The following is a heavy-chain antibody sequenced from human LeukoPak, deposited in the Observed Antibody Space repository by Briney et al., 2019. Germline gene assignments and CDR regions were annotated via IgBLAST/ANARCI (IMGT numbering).Heavy chain of an antibody. CDR1: GFTFGDYA. CDR3: AELGITMIGGV. J-gene: IGHJ6*04. Sequence: PGGSLRLSCTASGFTFGDYAMSWFRQAPGKGLEWVSYISSSGSTIYYAGSVKGRFTISRDNAKNSLYLQMNSLRAEDTAVYYCAELGITMIGGVWGKGTTVTISS. D-gene: IGHD3-10*02. V-gene: IGHV3-48*03. CDR2: ISSSGSTI.